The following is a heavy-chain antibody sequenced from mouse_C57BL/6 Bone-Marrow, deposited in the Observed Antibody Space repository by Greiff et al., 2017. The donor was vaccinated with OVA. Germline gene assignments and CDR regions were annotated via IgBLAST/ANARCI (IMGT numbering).Heavy chain of an antibody. D-gene: IGHD3-2*02. CDR2: IYPGSGST. V-gene: IGHV1-55*01. CDR3: ARSLRQLRLLDY. Sequence: VQLVESGAELARPGASVKMSCKASGYTFTSYWITWVKQRPGQGLEWIGDIYPGSGSTNYNEKFKSKATLTVDTSSSTAYMQLSSLTSEDSAVYYCARSLRQLRLLDYWGQGTTLTVSS. J-gene: IGHJ2*01. CDR1: GYTFTSYW.